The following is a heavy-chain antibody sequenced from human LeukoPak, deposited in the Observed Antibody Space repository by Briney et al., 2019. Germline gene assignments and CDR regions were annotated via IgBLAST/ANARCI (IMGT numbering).Heavy chain of an antibody. Sequence: PSGTLSLTCAVSGGPINTNWWSWVRQPPGMGLEWIGEIHHSGITHYNPSLKSRVTISLDKSKNQLSLNLNSVTAADTAVYYCARTYFGVVNHNWFDPWGQGTLVTVSS. D-gene: IGHD3-3*01. J-gene: IGHJ5*02. V-gene: IGHV4-4*02. CDR2: IHHSGIT. CDR3: ARTYFGVVNHNWFDP. CDR1: GGPINTNW.